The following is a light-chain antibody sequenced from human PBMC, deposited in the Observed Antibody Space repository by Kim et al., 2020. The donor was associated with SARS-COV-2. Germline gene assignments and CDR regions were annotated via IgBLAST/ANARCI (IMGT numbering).Light chain of an antibody. V-gene: IGKV3D-7*01. CDR1: QSVSSSY. J-gene: IGKJ1*01. CDR2: GAS. CDR3: QQDYNLRT. Sequence: EIVMTQSPATLSSSPGERATLSCRASQSVSSSYLSWYQQKPGQAPRLLIYGASTRATGIPARFSGSGSGTDFTLTISSLQPEDFAVYYCQQDYNLRTFGQGTKVDIK.